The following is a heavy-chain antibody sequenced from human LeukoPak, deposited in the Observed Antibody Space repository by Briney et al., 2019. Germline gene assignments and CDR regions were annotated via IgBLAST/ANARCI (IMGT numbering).Heavy chain of an antibody. V-gene: IGHV4-39*01. CDR3: ARLYYYDSSGYKNFDY. D-gene: IGHD3-22*01. Sequence: SETLSLTCTVSGGSISSRNYYWGWIRQPPGKGLDWIGSIYYSGSTYYNPSLKSRVTISVDTSKNQFSLKLSSVTAADTAVYYCARLYYYDSSGYKNFDYWGQGTLVTVSS. CDR2: IYYSGST. J-gene: IGHJ4*02. CDR1: GGSISSRNYY.